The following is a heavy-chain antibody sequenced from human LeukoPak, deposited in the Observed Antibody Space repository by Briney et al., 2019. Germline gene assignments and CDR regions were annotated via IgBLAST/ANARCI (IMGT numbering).Heavy chain of an antibody. CDR1: GFTFSSYG. D-gene: IGHD4-17*01. J-gene: IGHJ4*02. CDR2: ISYDGSNK. V-gene: IGHV3-30*18. CDR3: ANGDPPFDY. Sequence: GRSLRLSCAASGFTFSSYGMHWVRQAPGKGLEWVAVISYDGSNKYYADSVKGRFTISRDNSKNTLYLQMNSLRAEDTAVYYCANGDPPFDYWGQGTLVTVSS.